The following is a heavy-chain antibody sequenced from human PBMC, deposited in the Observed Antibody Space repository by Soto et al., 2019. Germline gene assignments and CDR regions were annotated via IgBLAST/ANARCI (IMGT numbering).Heavy chain of an antibody. CDR2: IHYSGST. Sequence: ETLSLTCTVSGGSISSYYWSWIRQPPGKGLEWIGYIHYSGSTNYNPSLKSRVTISVDTSKNQFSLKLSSVTAADTAVYYCARSYSTGWYYFDYWGQGTLVTVSS. CDR3: ARSYSTGWYYFDY. J-gene: IGHJ4*02. CDR1: GGSISSYY. D-gene: IGHD6-19*01. V-gene: IGHV4-59*01.